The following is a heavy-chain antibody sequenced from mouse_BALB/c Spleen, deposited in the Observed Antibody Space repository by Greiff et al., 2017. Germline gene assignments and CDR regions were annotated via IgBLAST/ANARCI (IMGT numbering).Heavy chain of an antibody. V-gene: IGHV2-9*02. D-gene: IGHD4-1*02. CDR2: IWAGGST. CDR3: ARANCRGYFDD. CDR1: GFSFTSYG. J-gene: IGHJ1*01. Sequence: QVQLKESGPGLVAPSQSLSITCTASGFSFTSYGVHWVRQPPGKGLEWLGVIWAGGSTNYNSALISRLSISEDNSKSQVFLNMNSLQTDDTALYYCARANCRGYFDDGGEGTTVTVSS.